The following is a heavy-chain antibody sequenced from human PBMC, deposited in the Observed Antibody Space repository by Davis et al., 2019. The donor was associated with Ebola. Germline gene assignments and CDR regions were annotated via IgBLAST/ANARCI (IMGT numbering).Heavy chain of an antibody. J-gene: IGHJ3*02. CDR3: VKSRSSSSLPDSMNI. CDR2: INDNGDVP. CDR1: GFNFKIYA. Sequence: GESLKISCEASGFNFKIYAMNWVRQAPGKGPEWGSSINDNGDVPSYADTVKGRFTISRDNSKNALFLQMNDLGVEDTAIYYCVKSRSSSSLPDSMNIWGQGTRVTVSS. D-gene: IGHD2-2*01. V-gene: IGHV3-23*01.